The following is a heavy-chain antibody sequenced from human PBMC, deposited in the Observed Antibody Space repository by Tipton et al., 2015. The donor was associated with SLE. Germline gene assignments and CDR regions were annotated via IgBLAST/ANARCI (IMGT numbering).Heavy chain of an antibody. V-gene: IGHV4-39*07. J-gene: IGHJ4*02. CDR1: GYSISSSSYY. CDR2: IYYSGST. CDR3: ARVGYSSSWYKGGY. Sequence: TLSLTCTVSGYSISSSSYYWGWIRQPPGKGLEWIGSIYYSGSTYYNPSLKSRVTISVDTSKNQFSLKLSSVTAADTAVYYCARVGYSSSWYKGGYWGQGTRVTVSS. D-gene: IGHD6-13*01.